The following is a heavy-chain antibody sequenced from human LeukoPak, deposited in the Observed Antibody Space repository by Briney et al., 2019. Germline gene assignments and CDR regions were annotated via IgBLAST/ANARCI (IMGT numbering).Heavy chain of an antibody. CDR2: INPSGGST. V-gene: IGHV1-46*01. CDR1: GYTFTSYG. J-gene: IGHJ4*02. CDR3: ARSSSSSHDY. Sequence: GASVEVSCKASGYTFTSYGISWVRQAPGQGLEWMGIINPSGGSTSYAQKFQGRVTMTRDTSTSTVYMELSSLRSEDTAVYYCARSSSSSHDYWGQGTLVTVSS. D-gene: IGHD6-13*01.